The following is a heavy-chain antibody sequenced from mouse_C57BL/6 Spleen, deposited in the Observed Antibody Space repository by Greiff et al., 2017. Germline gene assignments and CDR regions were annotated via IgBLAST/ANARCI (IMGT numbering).Heavy chain of an antibody. D-gene: IGHD2-5*01. Sequence: QVQLQQSGPELVKPGASVKISCKASGYAFSSSWMNWVKQRPGKGLEWIGRIYPGDGDTNYNGKFKGKATLTADKSSSTAYMQLSSLTSEDSAVYFCARPYSNYFDYWGQGTTLTVSS. V-gene: IGHV1-82*01. J-gene: IGHJ2*01. CDR2: IYPGDGDT. CDR3: ARPYSNYFDY. CDR1: GYAFSSSW.